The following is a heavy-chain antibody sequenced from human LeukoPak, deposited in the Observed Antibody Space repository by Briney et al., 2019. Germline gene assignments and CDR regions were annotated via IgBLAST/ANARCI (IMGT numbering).Heavy chain of an antibody. CDR2: INHSGST. D-gene: IGHD2-15*01. CDR3: AREGGGWWGLNWFDP. J-gene: IGHJ5*02. V-gene: IGHV4-34*01. CDR1: GGSFSGYY. Sequence: PSETLSLTCAVYGGSFSGYYWSWIRQPPGKGLEWIGEINHSGSTNYNPSLKSRVTISVDTSKNQFSLKLSSVTAADTAVYYCAREGGGWWGLNWFDPWGQGTLVTVSS.